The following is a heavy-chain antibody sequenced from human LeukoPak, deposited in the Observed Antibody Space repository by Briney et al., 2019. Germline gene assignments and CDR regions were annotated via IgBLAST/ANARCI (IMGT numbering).Heavy chain of an antibody. V-gene: IGHV4-34*01. CDR3: ARGARIWYYDSSGYPEYFQH. CDR1: GGSFSGYY. D-gene: IGHD3-22*01. J-gene: IGHJ1*01. Sequence: SETLSLTCAVYGGSFSGYYWSWIRQPPGKGLEWFGEINHSGSTNYNPSLKSRVTISVDTSKNQFSLKLSSVTAADTAVYYCARGARIWYYDSSGYPEYFQHWGQGTLVTVSS. CDR2: INHSGST.